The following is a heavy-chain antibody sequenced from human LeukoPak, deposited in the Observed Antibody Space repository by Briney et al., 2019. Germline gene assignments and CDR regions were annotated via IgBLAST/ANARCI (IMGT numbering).Heavy chain of an antibody. CDR3: ARGSWNDAPFDY. CDR2: IYSGGST. CDR1: GFTVSSNY. D-gene: IGHD1-1*01. J-gene: IGHJ4*02. Sequence: GGSLRLSCAASGFTVSSNYMSWVRQAPGKGLEWVSVIYSGGSTYYADSVKGRFTISRDNSKNTLYLQMNSLRAEDTAVYYCARGSWNDAPFDYWGQGTLVTASS. V-gene: IGHV3-53*01.